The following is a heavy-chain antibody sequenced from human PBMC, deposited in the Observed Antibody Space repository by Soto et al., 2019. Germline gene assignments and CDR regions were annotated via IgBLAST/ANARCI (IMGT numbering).Heavy chain of an antibody. CDR3: ARVEVIVVVVAATPNYYYVMDV. CDR2: IIAVFATP. V-gene: IGHV1-69*12. D-gene: IGHD2-15*01. J-gene: IGHJ6*02. CDR1: GGTFSSYA. Sequence: QVQLVQSGAEVKKPGSSVKVSCKASGGTFSSYAISWVRQAPGQGLEWMGGIIAVFATPNYAQRFQGRVTITADESTSTSYMELSSLRSEDTAVYYCARVEVIVVVVAATPNYYYVMDVWGQGTTVTVSS.